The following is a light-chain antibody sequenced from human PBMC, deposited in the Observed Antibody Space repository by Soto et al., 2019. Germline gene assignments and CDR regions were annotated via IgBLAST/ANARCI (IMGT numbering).Light chain of an antibody. J-gene: IGLJ1*01. V-gene: IGLV2-14*01. CDR3: LSFTTPSTHA. CDR2: EVN. CDR1: SLDIGAYDY. Sequence: QSPLTQPSSLSGSRGQWITISCTGTSLDIGAYDYVSWFQQHPGKAPKLMISEVNNRPSGVSNRFSGSKSGNTAYLTISGLQVEDEAEYFCLSFTTPSTHAFGTGTKVTVL.